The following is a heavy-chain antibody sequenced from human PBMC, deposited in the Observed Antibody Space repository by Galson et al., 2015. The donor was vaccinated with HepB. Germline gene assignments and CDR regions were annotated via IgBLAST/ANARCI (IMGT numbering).Heavy chain of an antibody. D-gene: IGHD2-2*02. CDR3: TVYCSSTSCYILYDFWSGYYNPDY. Sequence: SLRLPCAASGLTFGDYAMSWFRQAPGMGLEWVGFIRSKAYGGTTEYAASVKGRFTISRDDSKSIAYLQMNSLKTEDAAVYYCTVYCSSTSCYILYDFWSGYYNPDYWGQGTLVTVSS. J-gene: IGHJ4*02. CDR1: GLTFGDYA. V-gene: IGHV3-49*03. CDR2: IRSKAYGGTT.